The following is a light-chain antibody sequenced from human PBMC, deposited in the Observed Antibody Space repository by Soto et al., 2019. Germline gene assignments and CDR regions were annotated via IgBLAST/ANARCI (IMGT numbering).Light chain of an antibody. CDR3: SSYTTSSTYV. CDR2: EVS. Sequence: QSALTQPASVSGSPGQSITISCTGTSSDVGAYNYVSWYQQHPGKAPKLMIYEVSNRPSGVSNRFSGSKSGNTASLTISGLQAEDEADYNCSSYTTSSTYVFGTGTKLTVL. CDR1: SSDVGAYNY. J-gene: IGLJ1*01. V-gene: IGLV2-14*01.